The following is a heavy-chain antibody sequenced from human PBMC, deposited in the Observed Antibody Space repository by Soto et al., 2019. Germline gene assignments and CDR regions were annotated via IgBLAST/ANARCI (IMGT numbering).Heavy chain of an antibody. CDR1: GGSISSYY. V-gene: IGHV4-59*01. J-gene: IGHJ4*02. CDR2: MYYSGST. D-gene: IGHD3-22*01. Sequence: SQTLSLTCTVSGGSISSYYWSWIRQPPGKGLEWIGYMYYSGSTNYNPSLKSRVTISVDTSKNQFSLKLSSVTAADTAVYYCGGKNYDSSGYFDYWGQGTLVTVSS. CDR3: GGKNYDSSGYFDY.